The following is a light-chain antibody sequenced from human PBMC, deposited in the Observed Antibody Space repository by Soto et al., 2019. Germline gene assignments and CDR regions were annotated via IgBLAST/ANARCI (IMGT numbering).Light chain of an antibody. J-gene: IGLJ1*01. CDR2: ENN. V-gene: IGLV1-51*02. CDR3: GTWDSSLSAYV. CDR1: SSNIGNNY. Sequence: CVLTQPPSVSAAPGQKVTISCSGSSSNIGNNYVSWYQQLPGTAPKLLIYENNKRPSGIPDRFSGSKSGTSATLGITGLQTGDEADYYCGTWDSSLSAYVFGTGTKVTVL.